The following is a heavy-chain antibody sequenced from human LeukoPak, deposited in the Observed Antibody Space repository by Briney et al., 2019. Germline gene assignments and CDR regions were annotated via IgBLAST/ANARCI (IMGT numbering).Heavy chain of an antibody. D-gene: IGHD1-26*01. J-gene: IGHJ4*02. Sequence: SGGSLRLSCAASGFTVSSNYMSWVRQAPGKGLEWVSVIYSGGSTYYADSVKGRFTISRDNSKNTLYLQMNSLRAEDTAVYYCAKDARYSGSSTFDYWGQGTLVTVSS. CDR1: GFTVSSNY. CDR2: IYSGGST. CDR3: AKDARYSGSSTFDY. V-gene: IGHV3-66*02.